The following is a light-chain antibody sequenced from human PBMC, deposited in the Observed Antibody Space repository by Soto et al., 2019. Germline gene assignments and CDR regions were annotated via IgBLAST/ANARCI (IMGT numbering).Light chain of an antibody. J-gene: IGLJ2*01. CDR2: STN. CDR1: SSNIGSNT. V-gene: IGLV1-44*01. Sequence: QSVLTQPPSASGTPGQTVNISCSGSSSNIGSNTVKWYQQLPGTAPKLLIYSTNQRPSGVPDRFSGSKSGTSASLAISGLQSEDEADYFCAAWDDSLKGVVFSGGTKLTVL. CDR3: AAWDDSLKGVV.